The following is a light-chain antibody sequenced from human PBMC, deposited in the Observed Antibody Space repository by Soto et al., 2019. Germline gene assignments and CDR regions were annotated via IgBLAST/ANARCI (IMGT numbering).Light chain of an antibody. Sequence: QSALTQPASVSGSPGQSITISCTGTSSDVGGYNYVSWYQQHPGKAAKLMIYDVSNRPSGVSNRFSGSKSGNTASLTISGLQAEDEADYYCSSYTSSSTLLYAFGTGTKVTVL. V-gene: IGLV2-14*01. J-gene: IGLJ1*01. CDR3: SSYTSSSTLLYA. CDR2: DVS. CDR1: SSDVGGYNY.